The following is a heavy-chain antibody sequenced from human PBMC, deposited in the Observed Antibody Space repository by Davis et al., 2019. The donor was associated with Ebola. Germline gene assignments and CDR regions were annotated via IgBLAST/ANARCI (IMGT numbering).Heavy chain of an antibody. CDR1: GGSITSTTYY. D-gene: IGHD4-17*01. V-gene: IGHV3-7*01. Sequence: PSETLSLTCTVSGGSITSTTYYWGWIRKSPGKGLEWVANIKEDGSEKYYVDSVKGRFSISRDNAKESLYLQMDSLSVEDTALYYCMTPGWGPFNIWGQGTMVTVSS. CDR2: IKEDGSEK. CDR3: MTPGWGPFNI. J-gene: IGHJ3*02.